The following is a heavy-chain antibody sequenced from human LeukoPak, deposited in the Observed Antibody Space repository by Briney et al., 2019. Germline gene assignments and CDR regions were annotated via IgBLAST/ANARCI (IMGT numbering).Heavy chain of an antibody. CDR3: ARGNLDYYYYMDV. D-gene: IGHD1-14*01. Sequence: GGSLRLSCAASGFTFSSYWMHSVRHAPRKGLVWVSRINSDGSSTSYADSVKGRFTISRDNAKNTLYLQMNSLRAEDTAVYYCARGNLDYYYYMDVWGKGTTVTVSS. J-gene: IGHJ6*03. V-gene: IGHV3-74*01. CDR2: INSDGSST. CDR1: GFTFSSYW.